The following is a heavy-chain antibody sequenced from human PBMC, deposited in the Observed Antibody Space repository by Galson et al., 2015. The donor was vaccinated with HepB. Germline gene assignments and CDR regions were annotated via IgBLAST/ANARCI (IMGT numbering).Heavy chain of an antibody. J-gene: IGHJ5*02. CDR3: ARTRPGDYGSGSYRPFGYNWFDP. D-gene: IGHD3-10*01. CDR2: IIPILGIA. V-gene: IGHV1-69*02. CDR1: GGTFSSYT. Sequence: SVKVSCKASGGTFSSYTISWVRQAPGQGLEWMGRIIPILGIANYAQKFQGRVTITADKSTSTAYMELSSLRSEDTAVYYCARTRPGDYGSGSYRPFGYNWFDPWGQGTLVTVSP.